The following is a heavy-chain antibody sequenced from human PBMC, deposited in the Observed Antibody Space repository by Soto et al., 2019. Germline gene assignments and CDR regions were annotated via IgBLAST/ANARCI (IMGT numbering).Heavy chain of an antibody. D-gene: IGHD6-13*01. CDR2: IYPGDSDT. V-gene: IGHV5-51*01. CDR3: ARQGIAAAGTVYYYYYMDV. J-gene: IGHJ6*03. Sequence: GESLKISSQGSGYSFTSYWIGWVRQIPGKGLEWMGIIYPGDSDTRYSPSFQGQVTISADKSISTAYLQWSSLKASDTAMYYCARQGIAAAGTVYYYYYMDVWGKGTTVTVSS. CDR1: GYSFTSYW.